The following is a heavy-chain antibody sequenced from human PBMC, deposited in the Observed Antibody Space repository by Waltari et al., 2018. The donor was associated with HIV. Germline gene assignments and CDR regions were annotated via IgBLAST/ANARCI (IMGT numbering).Heavy chain of an antibody. CDR1: GYSFNGYY. V-gene: IGHV1-2*06. CDR2: INPNSGAT. CDR3: ARESGYSSSWMYRWFDP. Sequence: QVQLVKSGPEVKQPGASVRVSCTASGYSFNGYYMNWLRQAPVQGLEWMGRINPNSGATKYAQNFQGRVTMTSDTSISTAYMELNRLTSDDTAVYYCARESGYSSSWMYRWFDPWGQGTLVTVSS. D-gene: IGHD6-13*01. J-gene: IGHJ5*02.